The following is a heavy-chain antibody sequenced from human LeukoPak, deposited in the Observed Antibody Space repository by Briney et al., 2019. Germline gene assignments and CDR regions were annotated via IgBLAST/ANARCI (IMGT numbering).Heavy chain of an antibody. V-gene: IGHV4-59*01. CDR2: IYYSGST. CDR3: ARCGGDCFNLWRSGWFDP. J-gene: IGHJ5*02. D-gene: IGHD2-21*02. Sequence: SETLSLTCTVSGGSISSYCWSWIRQPPGKGLEWIGYIYYSGSTNYNPSLKSRVTISVDTSKNQFSLKLSSVTAADTAVYYCARCGGDCFNLWRSGWFDPWGQGTLVTVSS. CDR1: GGSISSYC.